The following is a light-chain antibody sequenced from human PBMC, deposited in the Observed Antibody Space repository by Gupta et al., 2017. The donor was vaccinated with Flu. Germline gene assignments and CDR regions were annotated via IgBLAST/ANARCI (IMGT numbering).Light chain of an antibody. J-gene: IGKJ1*01. V-gene: IGKV1-27*01. CDR1: QDITNN. CDR2: AAS. Sequence: GDRVTITCRASQDITNNLAWYQQKPGKVPKVLIYAASTLQSEIPSRFSGSGSGTDFTLTISGLQPEDVATYYCHHYNSSPRTFGQGTKVEIK. CDR3: HHYNSSPRT.